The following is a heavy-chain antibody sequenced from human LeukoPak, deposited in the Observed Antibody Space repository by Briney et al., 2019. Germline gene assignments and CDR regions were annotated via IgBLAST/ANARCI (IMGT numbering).Heavy chain of an antibody. J-gene: IGHJ4*02. D-gene: IGHD2-15*01. CDR3: TRLSPDY. CDR2: VTASGGST. V-gene: IGHV3-23*01. Sequence: GGSLRLSCAASGFTFNIYGMSWVRQTPGKGLEWLSGVTASGGSTYYADSVKGRFIISRDNSKNTVSLQMNSLRAGDTAVYYCTRLSPDYWGQGTLVTVSS. CDR1: GFTFNIYG.